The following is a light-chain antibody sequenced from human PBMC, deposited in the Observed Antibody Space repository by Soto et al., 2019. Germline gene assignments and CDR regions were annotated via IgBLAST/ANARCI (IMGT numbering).Light chain of an antibody. V-gene: IGKV1-5*03. CDR2: KAS. J-gene: IGKJ1*01. CDR1: QSISSW. CDR3: QQYNSYPS. Sequence: DIQMTQSPSTLSASVGDRVTITCRASQSISSWLAWYQQKPGKAPKLLIYKASSLESGVPSRFSGGGSGTEFTVTISSLQPDDFATYYCQQYNSYPSFGQGTKVEIK.